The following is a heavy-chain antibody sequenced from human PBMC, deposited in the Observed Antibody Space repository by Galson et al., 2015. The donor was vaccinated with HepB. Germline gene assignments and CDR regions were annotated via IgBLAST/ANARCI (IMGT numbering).Heavy chain of an antibody. D-gene: IGHD2-15*01. CDR1: GFTFSSYS. CDR2: ISSSSSYI. V-gene: IGHV3-21*01. CDR3: ARDDVVVVPATREIGFDP. J-gene: IGHJ5*02. Sequence: SLRLSCAASGFTFSSYSMNWVRQAPGKGLEWVSSISSSSSYIYYADSVKGRFTISRDNAKNSLYLQMNSLRAEDTAVYYCARDDVVVVPATREIGFDPWGQGTLVTVSS.